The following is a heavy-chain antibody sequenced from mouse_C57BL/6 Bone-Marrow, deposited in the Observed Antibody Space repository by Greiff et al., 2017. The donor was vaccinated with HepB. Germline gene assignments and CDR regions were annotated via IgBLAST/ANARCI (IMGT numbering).Heavy chain of an antibody. V-gene: IGHV5-9-1*02. CDR2: ISSGGDYI. CDR3: TRDQLNYGSRDLYFDV. Sequence: EVKLMESGEGLVKPGGSLKLSCAASGFTFSSYAMSWVRQTPEKRLEWVAYISSGGDYIYYADTVKGRFTISRDNARNTLYLQMSSLKSEDTAMYYCTRDQLNYGSRDLYFDVWGTGTTVTVSS. J-gene: IGHJ1*03. CDR1: GFTFSSYA. D-gene: IGHD1-1*01.